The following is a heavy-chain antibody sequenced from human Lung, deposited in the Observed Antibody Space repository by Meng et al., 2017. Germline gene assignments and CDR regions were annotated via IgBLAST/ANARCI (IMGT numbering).Heavy chain of an antibody. V-gene: IGHV3-7*01. CDR1: GFIFSSYW. Sequence: GESLKIPCAASGFIFSSYWMSWVRQAPGKGLEWVANIKKDGSEKYYVDSVKGRFTISRDNAKNSLYLQMNSLRAEDTAVYYCARDYDYACWFDPWGQGTLVTVSS. J-gene: IGHJ5*02. D-gene: IGHD3-16*01. CDR3: ARDYDYACWFDP. CDR2: IKKDGSEK.